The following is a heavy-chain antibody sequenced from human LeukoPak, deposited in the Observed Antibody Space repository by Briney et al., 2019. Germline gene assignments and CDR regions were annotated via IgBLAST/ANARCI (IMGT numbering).Heavy chain of an antibody. D-gene: IGHD6-19*01. CDR1: GGTFSSYA. J-gene: IGHJ3*02. V-gene: IGHV1-69*01. Sequence: SVKVSCKASGGTFSSYAISWVRQAPGQGLGWMGGIIPIFGTANYAQKFQGRVTITADESTSTAYMELSSLRSEDTAVYYCARDPNIAVAGTGDAFDIWGQGTMVTVSS. CDR3: ARDPNIAVAGTGDAFDI. CDR2: IIPIFGTA.